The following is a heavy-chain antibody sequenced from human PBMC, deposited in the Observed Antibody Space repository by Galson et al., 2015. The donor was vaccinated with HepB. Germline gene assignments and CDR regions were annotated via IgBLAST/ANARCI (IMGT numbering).Heavy chain of an antibody. D-gene: IGHD6-13*01. V-gene: IGHV3-30*18. CDR2: ISYDGSNK. CDR3: AKDLRTAAAGTPDY. J-gene: IGHJ4*02. Sequence: SLRLSCAASGFTFSSYGMHWVRQAPGKGLEWVAVISYDGSNKYYADSVKGRFTISRDNSKNTLYLQMNSLRAEDTAVYYCAKDLRTAAAGTPDYWGQGTLVTVSS. CDR1: GFTFSSYG.